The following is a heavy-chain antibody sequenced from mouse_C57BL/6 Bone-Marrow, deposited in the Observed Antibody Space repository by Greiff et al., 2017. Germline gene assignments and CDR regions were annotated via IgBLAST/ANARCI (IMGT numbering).Heavy chain of an antibody. J-gene: IGHJ2*01. CDR1: GFNIKDDY. CDR2: IDPENGDT. V-gene: IGHV14-4*01. CDR3: TTRGLLLRDFDY. Sequence: EVQLQKSGAELVRPGASVTLSCTASGFNIKDDYMHWVKQRPEQGLEWIGWIDPENGDTEYASKFQGKATITADTSSNTAYLQLSSLTSEDTAVYYCTTRGLLLRDFDYWGQGTTLTVSS. D-gene: IGHD1-1*01.